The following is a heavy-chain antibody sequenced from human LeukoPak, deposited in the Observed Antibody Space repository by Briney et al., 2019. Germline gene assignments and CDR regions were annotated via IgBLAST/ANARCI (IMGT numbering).Heavy chain of an antibody. CDR1: GFTFSSYG. CDR3: AKLMAGSGRLDI. V-gene: IGHV3-30*18. CDR2: ISYDGSNK. Sequence: GGSLRLSCAASGFTFSSYGMHWVRQAPGKGLEWVAVISYDGSNKYYADSVKGRFTISRDNSKNTLYLQMNSLRAEDTAVYYCAKLMAGSGRLDIWGQGTMVTVSS. J-gene: IGHJ3*02. D-gene: IGHD3-10*01.